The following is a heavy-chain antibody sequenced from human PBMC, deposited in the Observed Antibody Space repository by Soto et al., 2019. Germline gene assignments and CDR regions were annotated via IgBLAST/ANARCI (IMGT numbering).Heavy chain of an antibody. J-gene: IGHJ5*02. V-gene: IGHV3-21*01. Sequence: EVELVESGGGLVKPGGSLRLSCAASGFIFSSSTLSWVRQAPGKGLEWVSCISPSSSHIYYADSVKGRFSISRDNAKNSLFLEMNNLRAEDTAVYYCARETRDSSAWGQGTLVTVSS. CDR2: ISPSSSHI. D-gene: IGHD1-1*01. CDR1: GFIFSSST. CDR3: ARETRDSSA.